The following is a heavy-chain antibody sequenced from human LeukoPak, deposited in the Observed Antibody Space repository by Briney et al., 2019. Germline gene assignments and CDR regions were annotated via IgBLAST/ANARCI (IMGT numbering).Heavy chain of an antibody. V-gene: IGHV3-30*18. D-gene: IGHD1-1*01. CDR2: ISYDGSNK. CDR1: GFTFSSYG. J-gene: IGHJ4*02. CDR3: AKVLDPYYFDY. Sequence: PGGSLRLSCAASGFTFSSYGMHWVRQAPGKGLEWVAVISYDGSNKYYADSVKGRFTISRDNSKNTLYLQMNSLRAEDTAVYYCAKVLDPYYFDYWGQGTLVTVSS.